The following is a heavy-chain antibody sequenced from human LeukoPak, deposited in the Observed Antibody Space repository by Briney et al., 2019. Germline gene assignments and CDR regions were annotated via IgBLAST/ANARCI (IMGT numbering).Heavy chain of an antibody. CDR3: AREYPFYDFWSGRYYYYGMDV. CDR1: GYTFTSYG. CDR2: ISAYNGNT. V-gene: IGHV1-18*01. Sequence: ASVKVSCKASGYTFTSYGISWVRQAPGQGLEWMGWISAYNGNTNYARKLQGRVTMTTDTSTSTAYMELRSLRSDDTAVYYCAREYPFYDFWSGRYYYYGMDVWGQGTTVTVSS. D-gene: IGHD3-3*01. J-gene: IGHJ6*02.